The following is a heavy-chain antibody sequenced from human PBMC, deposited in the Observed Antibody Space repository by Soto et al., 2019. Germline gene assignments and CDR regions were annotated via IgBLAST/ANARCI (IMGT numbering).Heavy chain of an antibody. J-gene: IGHJ4*02. Sequence: PGGSLRLSCAASGFTFSSYAMSWVRQAPGKGLEWVSAISGSGGSTYYADSVKGRFTISRDNSKNTLYLQMNSLRAGDTAVYYCAKGTERSPRYYFDYWGQRTLVTVSS. CDR1: GFTFSSYA. CDR2: ISGSGGST. CDR3: AKGTERSPRYYFDY. V-gene: IGHV3-23*01.